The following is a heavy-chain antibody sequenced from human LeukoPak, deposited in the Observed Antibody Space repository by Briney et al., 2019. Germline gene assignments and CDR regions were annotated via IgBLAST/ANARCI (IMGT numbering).Heavy chain of an antibody. CDR2: IYHSGST. CDR1: GYSISSGYY. J-gene: IGHJ4*02. V-gene: IGHV4-38-2*02. CDR3: ARMQAANTYNHFDY. D-gene: IGHD3-16*01. Sequence: SETLSLTCTVSGYSISSGYYWGWIRQPPGKGLEWIGSIYHSGSTYYNPSLKSRVTISVDTSKNQFSLKLSSVTAADTAVYYCARMQAANTYNHFDYWGQGTLVTVSS.